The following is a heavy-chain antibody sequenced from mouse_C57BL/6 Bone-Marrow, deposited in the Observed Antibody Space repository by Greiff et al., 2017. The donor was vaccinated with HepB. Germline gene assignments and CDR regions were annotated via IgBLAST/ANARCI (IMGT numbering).Heavy chain of an antibody. V-gene: IGHV1-81*01. CDR1: GYTFTSYG. J-gene: IGHJ2*01. D-gene: IGHD1-1*01. CDR2: IYPRSGNT. Sequence: QVQLQQSGAELARPGASVKLSCKASGYTFTSYGISWVKQRTGQGLEWIGEIYPRSGNTYYNEKFKGKATLTADKSSSTAYMELRSLTSEDSAVYFCARYTTVVGGYWGQGTTLTVSS. CDR3: ARYTTVVGGY.